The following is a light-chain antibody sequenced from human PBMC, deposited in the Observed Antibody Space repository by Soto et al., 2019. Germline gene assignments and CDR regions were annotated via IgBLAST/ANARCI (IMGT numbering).Light chain of an antibody. V-gene: IGKV3-20*01. J-gene: IGKJ2*01. CDR1: QRITNTF. CDR2: GAS. CDR3: QPYCRSPFT. Sequence: EIVLTQSPGALSLSPGERVILSCRASQRITNTFLAWFQQKPGLAPRLLIHGASTRASGVPGRFSGGGSVTDFVLTISRLEPEDFALYYCQPYCRSPFTFGHGTKLQIK.